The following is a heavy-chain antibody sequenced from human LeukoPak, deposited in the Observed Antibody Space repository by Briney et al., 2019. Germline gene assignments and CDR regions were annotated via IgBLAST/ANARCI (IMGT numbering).Heavy chain of an antibody. V-gene: IGHV3-11*01. CDR3: AKDSLSSSWYEYYYYYYMDV. D-gene: IGHD6-13*01. CDR2: ISSSGSTI. J-gene: IGHJ6*03. Sequence: GGSLRLSCAASGFTFSNYYMNWIRQAPGKGLEWVSYISSSGSTIYYADSVKGRFTISRDNSKNTLYLQMNSLRAEDTAVYYCAKDSLSSSWYEYYYYYYMDVWGKGTTVTVSS. CDR1: GFTFSNYY.